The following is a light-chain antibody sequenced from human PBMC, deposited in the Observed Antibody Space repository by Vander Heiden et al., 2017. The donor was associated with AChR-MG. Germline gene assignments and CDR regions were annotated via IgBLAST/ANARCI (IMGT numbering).Light chain of an antibody. V-gene: IGLV3-21*02. CDR3: QVWDSSSAHVV. CDR2: DES. CDR1: NIGSKS. J-gene: IGLJ2*01. Sequence: SYVLTQPPSVSVAPGQTARITCGGNNIGSKSVHWYQQKPGQAPVLVVYDESDRPSGIAERFSGSKSGNTATLSISRVEAGDEADYYCQVWDSSSAHVVFGGGTELTVL.